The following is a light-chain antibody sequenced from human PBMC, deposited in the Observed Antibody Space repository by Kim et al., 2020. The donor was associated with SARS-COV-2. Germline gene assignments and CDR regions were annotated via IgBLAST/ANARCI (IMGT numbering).Light chain of an antibody. Sequence: ALGQTVRITCHGDSLRIYYASWYQQKPGQAPVLGIYPINNRPSGIPDRFAGSSSGNTASLTITGAQAEDEADYYCKSRDSSGNLLVFGGGTQLTVL. J-gene: IGLJ2*01. V-gene: IGLV3-19*01. CDR1: SLRIYY. CDR3: KSRDSSGNLLV. CDR2: PIN.